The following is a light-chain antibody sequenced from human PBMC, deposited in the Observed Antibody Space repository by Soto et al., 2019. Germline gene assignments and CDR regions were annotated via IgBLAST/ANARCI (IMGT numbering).Light chain of an antibody. V-gene: IGKV3-11*01. CDR3: QQRSDWPIT. CDR2: DVS. J-gene: IGKJ5*01. CDR1: QSVSRY. Sequence: EIVLTQSPATLSLSPGERSTLSCRASQSVSRYLAWYQQKPGQAPRLLIYDVSTRATGIPARFSGSGSGTDFTLTITSLEPEDFAVYSCQQRSDWPITFGQGTRLEIK.